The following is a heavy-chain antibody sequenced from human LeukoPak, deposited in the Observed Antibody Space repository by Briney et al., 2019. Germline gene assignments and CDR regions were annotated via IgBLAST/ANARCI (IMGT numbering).Heavy chain of an antibody. Sequence: ASVKVSCKASGYTFTGYYMHWVRQAPGQGLEWMGWISAYNGNTNYAQKLQGRVTMTTDTSTSTAYMELRSLRSDDTAVYYCARTGSWHMDVWGKGTTVTVSS. D-gene: IGHD1-26*01. J-gene: IGHJ6*03. V-gene: IGHV1-18*04. CDR3: ARTGSWHMDV. CDR1: GYTFTGYY. CDR2: ISAYNGNT.